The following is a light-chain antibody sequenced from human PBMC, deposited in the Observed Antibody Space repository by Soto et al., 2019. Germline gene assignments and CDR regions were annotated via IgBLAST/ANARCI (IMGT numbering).Light chain of an antibody. Sequence: EIVLTQSPATLSLSPGERATLSCRASQSVSSYLAWYQQKPGQAPRLLMYEASNRATGIPARFSGGGSGTDFTLPISRLEPEDFAVYYCQQYGSSPPRTFGQGTKVDIK. J-gene: IGKJ1*01. CDR1: QSVSSY. CDR2: EAS. V-gene: IGKV3-20*01. CDR3: QQYGSSPPRT.